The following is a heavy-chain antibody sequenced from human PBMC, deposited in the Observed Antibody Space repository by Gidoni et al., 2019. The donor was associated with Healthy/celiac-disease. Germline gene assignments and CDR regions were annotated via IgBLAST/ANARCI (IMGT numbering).Heavy chain of an antibody. D-gene: IGHD2-21*02. CDR3: AKLGSIVVTAFQH. V-gene: IGHV3-23*01. Sequence: EVPLLESGRGLVQPGGCMRRSCAASGLTFSSYAMSWVRLAPGKGLEGVSAIMESGVSTYYADSVKGRFTISIDNSKNTLYLQMNSLIAEDTAVYYCAKLGSIVVTAFQHWGQGTLVTVSS. CDR2: IMESGVST. J-gene: IGHJ1*01. CDR1: GLTFSSYA.